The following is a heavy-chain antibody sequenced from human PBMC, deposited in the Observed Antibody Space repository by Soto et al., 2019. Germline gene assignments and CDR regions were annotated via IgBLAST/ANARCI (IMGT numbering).Heavy chain of an antibody. Sequence: GGSLRLSCAASGFIFSSHNMNWVRQAPGKGLEWVSSITGSSSYIFYADSVKGRFTISRDNAKNTVYLQVNSLRAEDTGVYYCARLVASETGYGMDVWGQGTTVTVYS. CDR1: GFIFSSHN. V-gene: IGHV3-21*06. D-gene: IGHD3-9*01. CDR2: ITGSSSYI. CDR3: ARLVASETGYGMDV. J-gene: IGHJ6*02.